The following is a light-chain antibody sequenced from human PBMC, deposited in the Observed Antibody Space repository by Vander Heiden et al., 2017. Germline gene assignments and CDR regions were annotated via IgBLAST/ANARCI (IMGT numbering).Light chain of an antibody. J-gene: IGKJ3*01. CDR3: QQDDNLPLT. CDR1: QDISNY. CDR2: DAS. V-gene: IGKV1-33*01. Sequence: DIHMTQSPSSLSASVGDRVTITCQASQDISNYLNWYQQKPGKAPKLLIYDASNLETGVPSRFSGSGSGTDFTFTISSLQPEDFATYYCQQDDNLPLTFGHGTKVDIK.